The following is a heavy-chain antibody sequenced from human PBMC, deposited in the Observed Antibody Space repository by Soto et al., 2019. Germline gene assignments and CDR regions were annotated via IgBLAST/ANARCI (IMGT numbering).Heavy chain of an antibody. CDR1: GGSFSDTY. J-gene: IGHJ5*02. CDR3: ARGVRLFRGSFDP. D-gene: IGHD2-15*01. Sequence: QVHLQQWGAGLLKPSETLSLTCAVYGGSFSDTYWNWFRQPPGKGLEWIGEINHNTNTIYNPSLTSRATXSXDPXKNPFSLKLTSVTAADPAVYSCARGVRLFRGSFDPWGQGTLVTVSS. V-gene: IGHV4-34*01. CDR2: INHNTNT.